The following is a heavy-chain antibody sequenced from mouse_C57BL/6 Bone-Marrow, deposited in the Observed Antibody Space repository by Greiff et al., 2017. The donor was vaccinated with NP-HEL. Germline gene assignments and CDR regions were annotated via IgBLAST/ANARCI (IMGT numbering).Heavy chain of an antibody. CDR2: IYPGGGYT. CDR1: GYTFTNYW. D-gene: IGHD1-1*01. CDR3: AKIFITTVVARYFDV. J-gene: IGHJ1*03. V-gene: IGHV1-63*01. Sequence: VQLQQSGAELVRPGTSVKMSCKASGYTFTNYWIGWAKQRPGHGLEWIGNIYPGGGYTNYNEKFKGKATMTADKSSSTAYMQFSSLTSEDSAIYYGAKIFITTVVARYFDVWGTGTTVTVSS.